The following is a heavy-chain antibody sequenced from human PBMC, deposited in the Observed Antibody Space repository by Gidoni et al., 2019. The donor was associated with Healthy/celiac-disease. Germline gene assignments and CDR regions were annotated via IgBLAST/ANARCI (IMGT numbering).Heavy chain of an antibody. CDR1: GFTFSSYG. CDR3: AKAGIAARHFDY. Sequence: QVQLVESGGGVVQPGGSLRLSCAASGFTFSSYGMHWVRQAPGKGLEWVAFIRYDGSNKYYADSVKGRFTISRDNSKNTLYLQMNSLRAEDTAVYYCAKAGIAARHFDYWGQGTLVTVSS. D-gene: IGHD6-6*01. J-gene: IGHJ4*02. CDR2: IRYDGSNK. V-gene: IGHV3-30*02.